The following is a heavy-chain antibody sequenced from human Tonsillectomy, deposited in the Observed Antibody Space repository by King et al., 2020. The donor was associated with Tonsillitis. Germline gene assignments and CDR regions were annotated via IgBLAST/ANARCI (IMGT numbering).Heavy chain of an antibody. CDR3: ATWGVITGSYFDH. J-gene: IGHJ4*02. V-gene: IGHV5-51*01. CDR1: GHSFNTYW. D-gene: IGHD3-10*01. Sequence: QLVQSGAEVKKPGESLKISCKGSGHSFNTYWIGWVRQMPGKGLEWMGTIYPGDSDTKYSPSFQGRVTISADKSISTAYLQWSSLKASDTAMYYCATWGVITGSYFDHGGQGTLVTVSS. CDR2: IYPGDSDT.